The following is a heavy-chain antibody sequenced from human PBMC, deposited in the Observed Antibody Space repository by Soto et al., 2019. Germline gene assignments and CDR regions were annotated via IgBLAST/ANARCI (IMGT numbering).Heavy chain of an antibody. D-gene: IGHD3-22*01. Sequence: SETLSLTCTVSGGSISSGDYYWSWIRQPPGKSLEWIGYIYYSGSTYYNPSLKSRVTISVDTSKNQFSLKLSSVTAADTAVYYCARELLTEPGSSGYSPPSYYFDYWGRGTLVTVSS. CDR3: ARELLTEPGSSGYSPPSYYFDY. CDR1: GGSISSGDYY. V-gene: IGHV4-30-4*01. J-gene: IGHJ4*02. CDR2: IYYSGST.